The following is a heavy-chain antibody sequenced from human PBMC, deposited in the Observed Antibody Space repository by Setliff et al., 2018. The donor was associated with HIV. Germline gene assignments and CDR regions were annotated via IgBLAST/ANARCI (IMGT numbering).Heavy chain of an antibody. V-gene: IGHV4-39*01. J-gene: IGHJ4*02. CDR1: GGSISSSTYY. CDR3: ARRVAYGYGFYFDY. Sequence: PSETLSLTCTVSGGSISSSTYYWGWIRQPPGKGLEWIGTIYYSGSTHYNPSLKSRLTISVATSKNQFTLKLSSVTAADTAVCYSARRVAYGYGFYFDYWGQGTLVTVSS. D-gene: IGHD5-18*01. CDR2: IYYSGST.